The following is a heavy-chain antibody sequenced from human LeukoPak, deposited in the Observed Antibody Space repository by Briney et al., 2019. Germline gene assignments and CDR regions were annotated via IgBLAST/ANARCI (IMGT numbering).Heavy chain of an antibody. D-gene: IGHD3-3*01. CDR3: ARGRDFWSGYSGPYFDY. J-gene: IGHJ4*02. CDR1: GFTFSSCW. CDR2: IKEDGSEK. Sequence: PGGSLRLSCAASGFTFSSCWMSWVRQGPGKGLEWVANIKEDGSEKYYVDSVKGRFTISRDNARNSLYLEMNSLRAEDTAVYYCARGRDFWSGYSGPYFDYWGQGTLVTVSS. V-gene: IGHV3-7*04.